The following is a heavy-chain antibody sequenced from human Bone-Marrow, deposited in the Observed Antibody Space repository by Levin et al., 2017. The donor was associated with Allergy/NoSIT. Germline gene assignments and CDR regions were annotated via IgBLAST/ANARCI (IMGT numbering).Heavy chain of an antibody. CDR2: IYYSGST. V-gene: IGHV4-59*01. Sequence: GSLRLSCTVSGGSISSYYWSWIRQPPGKGLEWIGYIYYSGSTNYNPSLKSRVTISVDTSKNQFSLKLSSVTAADTAVYYCARVFGVGATTNWFDPWGQGTLVTVSS. J-gene: IGHJ5*02. CDR3: ARVFGVGATTNWFDP. D-gene: IGHD1-26*01. CDR1: GGSISSYY.